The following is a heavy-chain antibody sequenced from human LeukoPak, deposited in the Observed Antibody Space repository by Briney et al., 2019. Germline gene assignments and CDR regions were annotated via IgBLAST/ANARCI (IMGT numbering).Heavy chain of an antibody. CDR1: GGSISSSSYY. Sequence: SETLSLTCTVSGGSISSSSYYWGWIRQPPGKGLEWIGSIYYSGSTYYNPSLKSRVTISVDTSKTQFSLKLSSVTAADTAVYYCARGQGTPSYCSGGSCSDWFDPWGQGTLVTVSS. J-gene: IGHJ5*02. CDR2: IYYSGST. D-gene: IGHD2-15*01. V-gene: IGHV4-39*07. CDR3: ARGQGTPSYCSGGSCSDWFDP.